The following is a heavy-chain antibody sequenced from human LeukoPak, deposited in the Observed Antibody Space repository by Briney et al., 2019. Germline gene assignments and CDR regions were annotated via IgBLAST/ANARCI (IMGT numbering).Heavy chain of an antibody. CDR3: ARHLSDITSSPNY. Sequence: LGESLKISCKGSGYSFSSYWIAWVRQMPGKGLEWMGVIYPRDSRTTYSPSFQDQVTISADKSISTAYLQWTSLKASDTAMYYCARHLSDITSSPNYWGPGTLATVSS. CDR2: IYPRDSRT. CDR1: GYSFSSYW. V-gene: IGHV5-51*01. J-gene: IGHJ4*02. D-gene: IGHD2-15*01.